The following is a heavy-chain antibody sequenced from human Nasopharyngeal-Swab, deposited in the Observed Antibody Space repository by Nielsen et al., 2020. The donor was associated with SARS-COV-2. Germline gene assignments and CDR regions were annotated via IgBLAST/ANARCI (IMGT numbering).Heavy chain of an antibody. V-gene: IGHV1-46*01. CDR3: ARGGDPREVVAATDCFDP. D-gene: IGHD2-15*01. J-gene: IGHJ5*02. CDR1: GYTFTRHY. Sequence: ASVKVSCKASGYTFTRHYIHWVRQAPGQGLEWMGIINPGGGSARYSQNFQGRVTMTRDTSTSTVYMELSSLRSEDTAVYYCARGGDPREVVAATDCFDPWGQGTLVTVSS. CDR2: INPGGGSA.